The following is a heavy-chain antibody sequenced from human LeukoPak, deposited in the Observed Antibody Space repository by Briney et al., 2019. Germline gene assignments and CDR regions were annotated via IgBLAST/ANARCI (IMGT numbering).Heavy chain of an antibody. CDR1: RFTFSNYW. D-gene: IGHD4-17*01. J-gene: IGHJ6*03. Sequence: PGGSLRLSCAASRFTFSNYWMSWVRQAPGKGLEWVANIKQDGSEKYYVDSVKGRFTISRDNAKNSLYLQMNSLRAEDTAVYYCARDPYNGYYGDDYYYYMDVWGKGTTVTISS. V-gene: IGHV3-7*01. CDR2: IKQDGSEK. CDR3: ARDPYNGYYGDDYYYYMDV.